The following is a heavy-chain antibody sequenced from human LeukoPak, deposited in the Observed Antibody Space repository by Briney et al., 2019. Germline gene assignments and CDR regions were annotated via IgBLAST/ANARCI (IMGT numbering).Heavy chain of an antibody. CDR1: GFTFSSYA. J-gene: IGHJ4*02. Sequence: GGSLRLSCAASGFTFSSYAMHWVRQAPGKGLEWVANIEQDGTEKYYADSVKGRFTISRDNAQNSLYLQMNSLRVEDTAVYYCATLVPSVIARLGIGGADYWGQGALIIVSS. V-gene: IGHV3-7*01. D-gene: IGHD6-6*01. CDR2: IEQDGTEK. CDR3: ATLVPSVIARLGIGGADY.